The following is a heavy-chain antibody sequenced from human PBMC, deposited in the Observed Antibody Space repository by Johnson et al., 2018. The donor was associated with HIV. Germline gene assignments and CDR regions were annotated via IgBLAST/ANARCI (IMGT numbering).Heavy chain of an antibody. Sequence: VHLVESGGGVVQPGRSLRLSCAASGFTFSSYAMHWVRQAPGKGLEWVAVISYDGSNKYYADSVKGRFTISRDNSKNTLYLQMNSLRAEDTAVYYCARADEWELVGRGYAFDIWGQGTMVTVSS. CDR2: ISYDGSNK. D-gene: IGHD1-26*01. CDR3: ARADEWELVGRGYAFDI. V-gene: IGHV3-30-3*01. J-gene: IGHJ3*02. CDR1: GFTFSSYA.